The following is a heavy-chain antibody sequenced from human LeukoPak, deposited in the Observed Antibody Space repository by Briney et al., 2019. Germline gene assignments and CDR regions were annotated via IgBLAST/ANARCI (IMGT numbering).Heavy chain of an antibody. Sequence: SETLSLTCTVSGGSISSGDYYWSWIRQPPGKGLEWIGYIYYSGSTYYNPSLKSRVTISVDTSKNQFSLKLSSVTAADTAVYYCAKSGIAAAGPWFDPWGQGTLVTVSS. D-gene: IGHD6-13*01. J-gene: IGHJ5*02. CDR1: GGSISSGDYY. V-gene: IGHV4-30-4*01. CDR3: AKSGIAAAGPWFDP. CDR2: IYYSGST.